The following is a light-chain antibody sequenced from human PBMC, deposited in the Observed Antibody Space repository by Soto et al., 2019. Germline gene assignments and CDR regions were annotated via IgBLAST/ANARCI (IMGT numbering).Light chain of an antibody. V-gene: IGKV1-5*01. CDR2: DAS. Sequence: DIQMTQSPSTLSASVGDRVTITCRASQSIRSWLAWYQQKPGKAPKFLIYDASSLESGVPSRFSGSGSWTEFTLTISSLHPDDFATYYCQQYDDYPLTFGGGTKVEIK. CDR1: QSIRSW. CDR3: QQYDDYPLT. J-gene: IGKJ4*01.